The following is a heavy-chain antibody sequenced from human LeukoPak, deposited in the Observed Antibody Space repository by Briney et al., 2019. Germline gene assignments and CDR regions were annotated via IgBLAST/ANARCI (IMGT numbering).Heavy chain of an antibody. V-gene: IGHV3-21*01. D-gene: IGHD1-14*01. J-gene: IGHJ6*03. Sequence: GGSLRLSCAASRFTFSSYSMNWVRQAPGKGLEWVPSISSSGSYIYYADSVKGRFTISRDNAKNSLYLQMNSLRAEDTAVYYCARVGPWVNPDYHYYYMDVWGKGTTVTVSS. CDR1: RFTFSSYS. CDR3: ARVGPWVNPDYHYYYMDV. CDR2: ISSSGSYI.